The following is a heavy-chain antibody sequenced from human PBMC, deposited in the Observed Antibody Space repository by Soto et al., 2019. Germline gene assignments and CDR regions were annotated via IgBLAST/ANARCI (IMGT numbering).Heavy chain of an antibody. CDR2: IIPIFGTT. J-gene: IGHJ4*02. CDR3: ASAPGCGGDCYSFDY. Sequence: QVQLVQSGAEVKKPGSSVKVSCKASGGTFSSYAISWVRQAPGQGLEWMGGIIPIFGTTNYAQKFQGRVTITADEYTSTAYMELSSLRSEDTAVYYCASAPGCGGDCYSFDYWGQGTLVTVSS. V-gene: IGHV1-69*01. D-gene: IGHD2-21*02. CDR1: GGTFSSYA.